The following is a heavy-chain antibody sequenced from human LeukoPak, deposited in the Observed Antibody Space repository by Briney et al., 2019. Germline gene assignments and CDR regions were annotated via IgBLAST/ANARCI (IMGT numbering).Heavy chain of an antibody. J-gene: IGHJ3*02. Sequence: GGSLRLSCAASGFTFSSYAMSWVRQAPGKGLEWVSAISGSGGSTYYAGSVKGRFTISRDNSKNTLYLQMNSLRAEDTAVYYCAKGVFWSGYAFDIWGQGTMVTVSS. D-gene: IGHD3-3*01. V-gene: IGHV3-23*01. CDR1: GFTFSSYA. CDR3: AKGVFWSGYAFDI. CDR2: ISGSGGST.